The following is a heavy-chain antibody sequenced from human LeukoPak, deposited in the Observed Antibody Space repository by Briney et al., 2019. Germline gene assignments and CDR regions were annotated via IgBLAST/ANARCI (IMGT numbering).Heavy chain of an antibody. V-gene: IGHV3-48*01. J-gene: IGHJ4*02. D-gene: IGHD2-21*01. CDR1: GFTFSSYS. CDR3: ARRQTLPCNADY. CDR2: ISISISTI. Sequence: GGSLRLSCAASGFTFSSYSMNWVRQAPGKGLERVSYISISISTIYYADSVKGRFTISRDNAKNSLYLQMNNLRAEDTVVRYCARRQTLPCNADYQGQGTLVTVSS.